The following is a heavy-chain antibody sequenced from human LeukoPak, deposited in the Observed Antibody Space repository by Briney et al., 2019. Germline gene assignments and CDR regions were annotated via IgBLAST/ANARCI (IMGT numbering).Heavy chain of an antibody. D-gene: IGHD3-9*01. Sequence: GGSLRLSCAASGFTFSSYGMHWVRQAPGKRLEWVAVVSYDGSNKYYADSVKGRFTISRDNSKNTLYLQMNSLRAEDTAVYYCAKPLLRYLNWFDPWGQGTLVTVSS. CDR1: GFTFSSYG. CDR3: AKPLLRYLNWFDP. J-gene: IGHJ5*02. V-gene: IGHV3-30*18. CDR2: VSYDGSNK.